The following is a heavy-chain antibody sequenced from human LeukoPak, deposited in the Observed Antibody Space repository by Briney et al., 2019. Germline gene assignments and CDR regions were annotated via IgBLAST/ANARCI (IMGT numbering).Heavy chain of an antibody. CDR3: AKEGSRRRFAFDS. CDR2: AGTGSDT. Sequence: GGSLRLSWAASGFTFSNFAISWVRQAPGKGREWVSAAGTGSDTSYADSVKGRFTISRDNSKNTLYLQVNSLGAEDTAVYYCAKEGSRRRFAFDSWGQGTLVTVSS. D-gene: IGHD3-16*01. CDR1: GFTFSNFA. V-gene: IGHV3-23*01. J-gene: IGHJ4*02.